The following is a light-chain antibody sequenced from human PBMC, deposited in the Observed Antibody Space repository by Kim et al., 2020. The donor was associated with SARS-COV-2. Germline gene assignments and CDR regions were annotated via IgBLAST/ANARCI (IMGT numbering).Light chain of an antibody. CDR3: MQNTYWPT. J-gene: IGKJ3*01. Sequence: PPPSISCRASNCFVQSVGNTCLHWFQWRPGQPPRRLISMVSNRDSGVPDRFSGSGSGTDFTLTISRVEAEDAAVYYCMQNTYWPTFGPGTKVDIK. V-gene: IGKV2-30*02. CDR2: MVS. CDR1: NCFVQSVGNTC.